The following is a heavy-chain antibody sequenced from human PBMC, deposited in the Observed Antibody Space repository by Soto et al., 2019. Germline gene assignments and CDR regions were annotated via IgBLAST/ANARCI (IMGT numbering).Heavy chain of an antibody. V-gene: IGHV1-46*01. CDR2: INPSGGST. D-gene: IGHD6-19*01. Sequence: ASVKVSCKASGYTFTSYYMHWVRQAPGQGLEWMGIINPSGGSTSYAQKFQGRVTMTRDTSTSTVYMELSSLRSEDTAVYYCECVAVAGDFDYWGQGTLVTVSS. CDR3: ECVAVAGDFDY. J-gene: IGHJ4*02. CDR1: GYTFTSYY.